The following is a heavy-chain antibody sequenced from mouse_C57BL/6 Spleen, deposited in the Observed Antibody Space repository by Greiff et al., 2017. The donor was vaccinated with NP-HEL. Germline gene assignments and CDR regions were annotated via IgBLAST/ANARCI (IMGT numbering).Heavy chain of an antibody. CDR3: ARPWDGNYYAMDY. CDR2: IYPGDGDT. V-gene: IGHV1-82*01. J-gene: IGHJ4*01. Sequence: QVQLKESGPELVKPGASVKISCKASGYAFSSSWMNWVKQRPGKGLEWIGRIYPGDGDTNYNGKFKGKATLTADKSSSTAYMQLSSLTSEDSAVYFCARPWDGNYYAMDYWGQGTSVTVSS. CDR1: GYAFSSSW. D-gene: IGHD4-1*01.